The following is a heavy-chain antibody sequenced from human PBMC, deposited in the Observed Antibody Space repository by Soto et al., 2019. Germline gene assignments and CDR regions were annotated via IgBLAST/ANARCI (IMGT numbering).Heavy chain of an antibody. CDR1: GFTFSRYS. CDR2: ISSTTNYI. Sequence: EVRLVESGGGLVRPGGSLRLSCAASGFTFSRYSMNWVRQAPGKGLEWVSSISSTTNYIYYADSMKGRFTVSRDNAKNSVYLDMNSLSAEDTAVYYCVRESEDLTSNFDYWGQGTLVTVSS. J-gene: IGHJ4*02. CDR3: VRESEDLTSNFDY. V-gene: IGHV3-21*01.